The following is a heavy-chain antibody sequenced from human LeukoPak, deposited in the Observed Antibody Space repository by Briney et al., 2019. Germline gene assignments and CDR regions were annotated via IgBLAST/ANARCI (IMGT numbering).Heavy chain of an antibody. D-gene: IGHD6-6*01. CDR3: AKGRRRHSSSSSDY. V-gene: IGHV3-23*01. CDR2: ISGSGSST. J-gene: IGHJ4*02. Sequence: GGSLRLSCAASGFTFSSYAMSWVRQAPGKGLEWVSAISGSGSSTYYADSVKGRFTISRDNSKNTLCLQMNSLRAEDTAVYYCAKGRRRHSSSSSDYWGQGTLVTVSS. CDR1: GFTFSSYA.